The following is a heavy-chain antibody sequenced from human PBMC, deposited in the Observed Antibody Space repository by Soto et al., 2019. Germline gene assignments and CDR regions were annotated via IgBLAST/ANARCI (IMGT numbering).Heavy chain of an antibody. CDR1: GGTFSSYA. D-gene: IGHD3-22*01. Sequence: SVKVSCKASGGTFSSYAISWVRQAPGQGLEWMGGIIPIFGTANYAQKFQGRVTITADESTSTAYMELSSLRSEDTAVYYCARNNGSDYYDSSGYYLSYYYGMDVWGQGATVTVSS. CDR2: IIPIFGTA. V-gene: IGHV1-69*13. CDR3: ARNNGSDYYDSSGYYLSYYYGMDV. J-gene: IGHJ6*02.